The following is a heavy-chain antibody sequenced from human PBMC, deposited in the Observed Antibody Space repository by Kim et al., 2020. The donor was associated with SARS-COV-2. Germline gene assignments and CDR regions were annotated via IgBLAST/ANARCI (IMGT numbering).Heavy chain of an antibody. Sequence: TYSADSVKSRFTISRDNSKNTLYLQMNSLRAEDPAVYYCAKGPNWNDGGYWGQGTLVTVSS. D-gene: IGHD1-20*01. J-gene: IGHJ4*02. CDR2: T. CDR3: AKGPNWNDGGY. V-gene: IGHV3-23*01.